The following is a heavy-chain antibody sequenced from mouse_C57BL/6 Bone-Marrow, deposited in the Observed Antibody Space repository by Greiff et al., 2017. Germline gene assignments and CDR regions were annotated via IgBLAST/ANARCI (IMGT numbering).Heavy chain of an antibody. CDR2: INPYNGGT. V-gene: IGHV1-19*01. CDR1: GYTFTDYY. D-gene: IGHD4-1*01. CDR3: ARWGTGTNYAMDY. Sequence: EVKLQESGPVLVKPGASVKMSCKASGYTFTDYYMNWVKQSHGKSLEWIGVINPYNGGTSYNQKFKGKATLTVDKSSSTAYMELNSLTSEDSAVYYCARWGTGTNYAMDYWGQGTSVTVSS. J-gene: IGHJ4*01.